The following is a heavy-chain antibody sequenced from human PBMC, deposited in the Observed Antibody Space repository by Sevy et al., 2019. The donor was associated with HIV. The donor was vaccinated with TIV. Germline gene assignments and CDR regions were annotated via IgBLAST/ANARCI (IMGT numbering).Heavy chain of an antibody. CDR2: ISGSGGST. V-gene: IGHV3-23*01. CDR1: GFTFSSYA. CDR3: AKVGKNFWGGDDAFDI. D-gene: IGHD3-3*01. J-gene: IGHJ3*02. Sequence: GGSLRLSCAASGFTFSSYAMSWVRQAPGKGLEWVSAISGSGGSTYYADSVKGRFTISRDNSKNTLYLQMNSLRAEDTAVYYCAKVGKNFWGGDDAFDIWGQGTMVTVSS.